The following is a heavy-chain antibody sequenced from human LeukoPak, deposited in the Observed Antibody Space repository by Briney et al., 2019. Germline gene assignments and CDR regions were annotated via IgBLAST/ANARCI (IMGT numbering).Heavy chain of an antibody. CDR1: GYTFTSYG. CDR2: ISAYNGNT. D-gene: IGHD3-10*01. J-gene: IGHJ4*02. V-gene: IGHV1-18*01. CDR3: ARDRRVTMVRGVIPPPFDY. Sequence: ASVKVSCKASGYTFTSYGISWVRQAPGQGLEWMGWISAYNGNTNYAQKLQGRVTMTRDTSTSTVYMELSSLRSEDTAVYYCARDRRVTMVRGVIPPPFDYWGQGTLVTVSS.